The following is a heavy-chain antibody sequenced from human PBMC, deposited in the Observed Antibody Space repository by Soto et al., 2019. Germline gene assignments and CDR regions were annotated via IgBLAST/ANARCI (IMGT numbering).Heavy chain of an antibody. J-gene: IGHJ4*02. CDR3: ARDFAYFDS. CDR2: VYHTGRT. D-gene: IGHD3-3*01. CDR1: GGSFKSGSYS. V-gene: IGHV4-61*01. Sequence: QVQLQESGPGLVKPSETLSLTCTVSGGSFKSGSYSWSWIRQHPGKGLEWFGSVYHTGRTSYNPSLKSRASISMDTSKNQFYLNLDSVTAADTAVYFCARDFAYFDSWGQGTLVTVSS.